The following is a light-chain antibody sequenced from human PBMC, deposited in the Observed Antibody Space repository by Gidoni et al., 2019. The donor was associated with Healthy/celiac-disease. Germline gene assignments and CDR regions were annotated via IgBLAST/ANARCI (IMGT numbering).Light chain of an antibody. Sequence: QSALTQPASVSGSPGQSITISCTGTSSDVGCYNYVSWYQQHPGKAPNLMIYYVSNRPSGVSNRFSGSKSGNTASLTISGLQAEDEADYYCSSYTSSSPYVFGTGTKVTVL. V-gene: IGLV2-14*03. CDR2: YVS. CDR3: SSYTSSSPYV. J-gene: IGLJ1*01. CDR1: SSDVGCYNY.